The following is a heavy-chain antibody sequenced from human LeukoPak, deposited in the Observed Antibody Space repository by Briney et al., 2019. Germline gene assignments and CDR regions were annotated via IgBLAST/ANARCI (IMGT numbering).Heavy chain of an antibody. Sequence: PSETLSLTCAVSGGSFSGYYWTWIRQPPGKGLEWIGEINHSGSANYSPSLSSRVTISLDMSENQFSLKLTSVTAADTAVYYCARDTTLWGQGTLVTVSS. V-gene: IGHV4-34*01. CDR2: INHSGSA. D-gene: IGHD1-1*01. CDR1: GGSFSGYY. CDR3: ARDTTL. J-gene: IGHJ4*02.